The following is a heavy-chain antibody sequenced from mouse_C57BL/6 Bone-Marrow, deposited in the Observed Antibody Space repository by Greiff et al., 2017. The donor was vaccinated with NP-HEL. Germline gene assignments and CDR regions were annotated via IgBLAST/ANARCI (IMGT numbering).Heavy chain of an antibody. V-gene: IGHV1-4*01. D-gene: IGHD2-2*01. CDR1: GYTFTSYT. Sequence: QVQLQQSGAELARPGASVKMSCKASGYTFTSYTMHWVKQRPGQGLEWIGYINPSSGYTTYNQKFKDKATLTADKSSSTAYMQLSSLTSEDSAVYYCARDLLYGYDGGLDYWGQGTTLTVSS. CDR3: ARDLLYGYDGGLDY. J-gene: IGHJ2*01. CDR2: INPSSGYT.